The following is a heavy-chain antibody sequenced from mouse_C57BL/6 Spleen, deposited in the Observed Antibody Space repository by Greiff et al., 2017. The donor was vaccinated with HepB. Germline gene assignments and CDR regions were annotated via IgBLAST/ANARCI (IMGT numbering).Heavy chain of an antibody. J-gene: IGHJ3*01. CDR1: GFTFSDYY. CDR3: ARHPGGAY. Sequence: EVHLVESGGGLVQPGGSLKLSCAASGFTFSDYYMYWVRQTPEKRLEWVAYISNGGGSTYYPDTVKGRFTISRDNAKNTLYLQMSRLKSEDTAMYYCARHPGGAYWGQGTLVTVSA. CDR2: ISNGGGST. V-gene: IGHV5-12*01.